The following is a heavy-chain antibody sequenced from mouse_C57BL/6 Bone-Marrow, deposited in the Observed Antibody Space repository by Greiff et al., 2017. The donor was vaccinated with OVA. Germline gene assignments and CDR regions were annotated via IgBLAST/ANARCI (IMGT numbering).Heavy chain of an antibody. Sequence: QVQLQQSGAELVMPGASVKLSCKASGYTFTSYWMHWVKQRPGQGLEWIGEIDPSDSYTNYNQKFKGKSTLTVDKSSSTAYMQLSSLTSEDSAVYYCARCRSVSYWYFDVWGTGTTVTVSS. CDR2: IDPSDSYT. CDR1: GYTFTSYW. CDR3: ARCRSVSYWYFDV. J-gene: IGHJ1*03. V-gene: IGHV1-69*01. D-gene: IGHD1-1*01.